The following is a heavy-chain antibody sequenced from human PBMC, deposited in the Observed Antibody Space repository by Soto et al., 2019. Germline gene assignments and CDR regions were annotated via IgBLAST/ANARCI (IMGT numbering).Heavy chain of an antibody. CDR1: GGSISSSNW. Sequence: PSETLSLTCAVSGGSISSSNWWSWVRQPPGKGLEWIGEIYHSGSTNYNPSLKSRVTISVDKSKNQFSLELSSVTAADTGVYYCARGRVTPIEYYYXGMDVWGQGTTVT. CDR3: ARGRVTPIEYYYXGMDV. J-gene: IGHJ6*02. CDR2: IYHSGST. V-gene: IGHV4-4*02. D-gene: IGHD2-21*02.